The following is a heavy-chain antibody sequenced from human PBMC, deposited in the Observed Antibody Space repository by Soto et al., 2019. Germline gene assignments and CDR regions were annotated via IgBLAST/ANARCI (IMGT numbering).Heavy chain of an antibody. D-gene: IGHD3-10*01. V-gene: IGHV4-59*01. CDR1: GGSISSYY. CDR3: ARDSPPGGYYGSGLFDP. Sequence: KPSETLSLTCTVSGGSISSYYWSWIRQPPGKGLEWIGYIYYSGSTNYNPSLKSRVTISVDTSKNRFSLKLSSVTAADTAVYYCARDSPPGGYYGSGLFDPWGQGTLVTVSS. CDR2: IYYSGST. J-gene: IGHJ5*02.